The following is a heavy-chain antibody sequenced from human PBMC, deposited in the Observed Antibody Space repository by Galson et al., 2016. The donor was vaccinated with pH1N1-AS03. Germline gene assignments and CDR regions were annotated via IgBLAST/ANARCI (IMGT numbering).Heavy chain of an antibody. J-gene: IGHJ4*02. V-gene: IGHV3-9*01. D-gene: IGHD5-24*01. CDR3: VKDVLSDGCLTAADS. CDR2: MSWGSAKI. Sequence: SLRLSCAASGFIVEQYGVHWVRQTPGKGLEWVAGMSWGSAKIDYADSVKGRFTISRDNAQNSLYLQMSSLRPEDTAVYFCVKDVLSDGCLTAADSWGQGTLVTVSS. CDR1: GFIVEQYG.